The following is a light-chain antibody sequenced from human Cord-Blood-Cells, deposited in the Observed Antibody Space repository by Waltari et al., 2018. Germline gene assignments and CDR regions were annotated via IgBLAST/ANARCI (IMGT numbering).Light chain of an antibody. Sequence: IVLTQSQATLSLSPGERATLSCRSSQSVSNYLAWYQQKPGQAPSLLIYDASNRATGIPARFSGSGSGTDFTLTISSLEPEDFAVYYCQQRSNWPPLTFGGGTKVEIK. V-gene: IGKV3-11*01. CDR3: QQRSNWPPLT. J-gene: IGKJ4*01. CDR1: QSVSNY. CDR2: DAS.